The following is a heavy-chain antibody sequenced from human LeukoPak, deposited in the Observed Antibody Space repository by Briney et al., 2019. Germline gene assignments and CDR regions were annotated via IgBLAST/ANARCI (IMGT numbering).Heavy chain of an antibody. Sequence: SETLSLTCAVSGGSISSGGYSWSWIRQPPGKGLEWIGYIYHSGSTYYNPSLKSRVTISVDRSKNQFSLKLSSVTAADTAVYYCARAERLYSSFDYWGQGTLVTVSS. CDR3: ARAERLYSSFDY. D-gene: IGHD5-18*01. CDR1: GGSISSGGYS. V-gene: IGHV4-30-2*01. CDR2: IYHSGST. J-gene: IGHJ4*02.